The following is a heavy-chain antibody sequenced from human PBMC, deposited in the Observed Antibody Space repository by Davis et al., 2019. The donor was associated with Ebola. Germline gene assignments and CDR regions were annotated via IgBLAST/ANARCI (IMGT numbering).Heavy chain of an antibody. V-gene: IGHV3-23*01. D-gene: IGHD3-10*01. CDR2: ISSTGGST. CDR3: AKALRGTIFYYGMDV. CDR1: GFIFSSYA. J-gene: IGHJ6*02. Sequence: GESLKISCAASGFIFSSYAMIWVRQPPGKGLEWVAAISSTGGSTYYADAVKGRFTVSRDNSKNTLYVQMDRMGADDTAVYYCAKALRGTIFYYGMDVWGQGTTVTVSS.